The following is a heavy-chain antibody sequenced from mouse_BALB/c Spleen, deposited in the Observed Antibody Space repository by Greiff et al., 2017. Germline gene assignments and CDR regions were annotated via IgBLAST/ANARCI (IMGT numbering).Heavy chain of an antibody. V-gene: IGHV1-54*01. D-gene: IGHD2-2*01. CDR2: INPGSGGT. CDR3: ARDGYDGGWFAY. J-gene: IGHJ3*01. Sequence: VQLQQSGAELVRPGTSVKVSCKASGYAFTNYLIEWVKQRPGQGLEWIGVINPGSGGTNYNEKFKGKATLTADKSSSTAYMQLSSLTSDDSAVYFCARDGYDGGWFAYWGQGTLVTVSA. CDR1: GYAFTNYL.